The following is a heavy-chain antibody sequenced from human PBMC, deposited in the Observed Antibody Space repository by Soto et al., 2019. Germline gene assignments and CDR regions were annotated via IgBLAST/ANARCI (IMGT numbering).Heavy chain of an antibody. CDR2: ISRSGDRT. J-gene: IGHJ4*02. CDR1: GFTFSSYN. D-gene: IGHD2-15*01. CDR3: ARARCSSGQCYYFDY. Sequence: EVQLVESGEGLVQPGGSLRLSCAASGFTFSSYNIHWIRQAPGKGLEFVSAISRSGDRTYYADSVKGRFTITRDNSKNTWWLQMGSLRAEDMAVYYCARARCSSGQCYYFDYWGRGALVSVSS. V-gene: IGHV3-64*02.